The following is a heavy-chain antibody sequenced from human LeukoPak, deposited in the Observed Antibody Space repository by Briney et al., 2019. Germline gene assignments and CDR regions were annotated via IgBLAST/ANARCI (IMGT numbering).Heavy chain of an antibody. Sequence: PGRSLRLSCAASGFTFDDYAMHWVRQAPGKGLEWVSGISWNSGSIGYADSVKGRFTISRDNAKNSLYLQMNSLRAEDTALYYCAKDIDSIAVAVVFDYWGQGTLVTVSS. J-gene: IGHJ4*02. CDR2: ISWNSGSI. D-gene: IGHD6-19*01. CDR1: GFTFDDYA. CDR3: AKDIDSIAVAVVFDY. V-gene: IGHV3-9*01.